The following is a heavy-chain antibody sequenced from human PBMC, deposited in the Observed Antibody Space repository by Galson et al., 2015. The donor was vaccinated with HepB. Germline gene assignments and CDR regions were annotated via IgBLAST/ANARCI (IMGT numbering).Heavy chain of an antibody. CDR3: ARDRGYSSGWYYPRDWFDP. J-gene: IGHJ5*02. D-gene: IGHD6-19*01. V-gene: IGHV6-1*01. CDR2: TYYRSKWYN. Sequence: CAISGDSVSSNSAAWNWIRQSPSRGLEWLGRTYYRSKWYNDYAVSVKSRITINPDTSKNQFSLQLNSVAPEDTVVYYCARDRGYSSGWYYPRDWFDPWGQGTLVTVSS. CDR1: GDSVSSNSAA.